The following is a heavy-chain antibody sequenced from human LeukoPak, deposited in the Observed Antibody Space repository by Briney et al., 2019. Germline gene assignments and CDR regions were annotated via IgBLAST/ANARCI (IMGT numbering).Heavy chain of an antibody. CDR1: GYTFTVYY. J-gene: IGHJ4*02. CDR2: INPNSGGT. D-gene: IGHD4-17*01. Sequence: GASVNVSFKASGYTFTVYYMHWVRQAPGQGLEWMGWINPNSGGTNYAQKFQGWVTMTRDTSISTAYMELSRLRSDDTAVYYCAVYGDYVGTFDYWGQGTLVTVSS. V-gene: IGHV1-2*04. CDR3: AVYGDYVGTFDY.